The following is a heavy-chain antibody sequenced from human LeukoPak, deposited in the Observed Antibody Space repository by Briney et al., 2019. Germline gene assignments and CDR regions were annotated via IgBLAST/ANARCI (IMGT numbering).Heavy chain of an antibody. D-gene: IGHD6-13*01. CDR2: INPNSGGT. Sequence: GASVKVSCKASGYTFTGYYMHWVRQAPGQGLEWMGRINPNSGGTNYAQKFQGRVTMTRDTSISTAYMELSSLRSEDTAVYYCARSFPGIAAAGTGGYWGQGTLVTVSS. CDR1: GYTFTGYY. V-gene: IGHV1-2*06. J-gene: IGHJ4*02. CDR3: ARSFPGIAAAGTGGY.